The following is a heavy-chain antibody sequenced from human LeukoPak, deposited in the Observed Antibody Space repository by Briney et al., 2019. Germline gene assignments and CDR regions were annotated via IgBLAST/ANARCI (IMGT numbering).Heavy chain of an antibody. V-gene: IGHV4-34*01. CDR3: ARGRMVTRDFDY. CDR1: GGSFSGYY. J-gene: IGHJ4*02. D-gene: IGHD4-23*01. CDR2: INHSGST. Sequence: SETLSLTCAVYGGSFSGYYWSWIRQPPGKGLEWIGEINHSGSTNYNPSLESRVTISVDTSKNQFSLKLSSVTAADTAVYYCARGRMVTRDFDYWGQGTLVTVSS.